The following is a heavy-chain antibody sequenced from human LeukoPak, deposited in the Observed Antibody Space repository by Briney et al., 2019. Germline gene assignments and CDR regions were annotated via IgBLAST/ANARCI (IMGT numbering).Heavy chain of an antibody. J-gene: IGHJ4*02. D-gene: IGHD7-27*01. CDR1: GYTFICYA. CDR3: ASLDWGVSDFDY. Sequence: ASVKVSCTASGYTFICYAIHWVRQAPGQRLEWMGWINAGNGNTKYSQKFQGRVTITRDTSATTAYMELSSLRSEDTAVYYCASLDWGVSDFDYWGQGTLVTVSS. V-gene: IGHV1-3*01. CDR2: INAGNGNT.